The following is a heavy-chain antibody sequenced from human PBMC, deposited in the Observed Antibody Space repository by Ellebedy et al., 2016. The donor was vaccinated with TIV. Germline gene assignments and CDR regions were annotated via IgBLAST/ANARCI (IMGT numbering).Heavy chain of an antibody. CDR1: GFNFRSYW. Sequence: PGGSLRLSCIASGFNFRSYWMTWVRQAPGKGLEWVANIRQEGDEKYYVDSVKGRFTVSRDNAQNSLYLQMNSLRVEDKAVYYCARRASYGDYAVQVNSWFDPWGQGTLVTVSS. V-gene: IGHV3-7*01. D-gene: IGHD4-17*01. CDR3: ARRASYGDYAVQVNSWFDP. J-gene: IGHJ5*02. CDR2: IRQEGDEK.